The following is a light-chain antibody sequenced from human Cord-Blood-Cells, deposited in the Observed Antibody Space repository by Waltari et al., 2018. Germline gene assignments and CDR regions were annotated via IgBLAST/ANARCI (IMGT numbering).Light chain of an antibody. J-gene: IGKJ2*01. CDR1: QRVLYSSNNKNY. V-gene: IGKV4-1*01. Sequence: DIVMTQSPDSLAVSLGERATINCKSSQRVLYSSNNKNYLAWYQQKPGQPPKLLIYWASTRESGVPDRFSGSGSGTDFTLTISSLQAEDVAVYYCQQYYSTPPYMYTFGQGTKLEIK. CDR2: WAS. CDR3: QQYYSTPPYMYT.